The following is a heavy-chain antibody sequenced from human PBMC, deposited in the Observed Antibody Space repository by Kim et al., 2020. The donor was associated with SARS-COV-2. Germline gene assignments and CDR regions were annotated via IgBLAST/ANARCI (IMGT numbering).Heavy chain of an antibody. D-gene: IGHD3-22*01. V-gene: IGHV1-18*01. CDR1: GYTFTSYG. Sequence: ASVKVSCKASGYTFTSYGISWVRQAPGQGLEWMGWISAYNGNTNYAQKLQGRVTMTTDTSTSTAYMELRSLRSDDTAVYYCARDRGRSYDSSGYYYLYYYFGMDVWGPGTTVTVSS. J-gene: IGHJ6*02. CDR3: ARDRGRSYDSSGYYYLYYYFGMDV. CDR2: ISAYNGNT.